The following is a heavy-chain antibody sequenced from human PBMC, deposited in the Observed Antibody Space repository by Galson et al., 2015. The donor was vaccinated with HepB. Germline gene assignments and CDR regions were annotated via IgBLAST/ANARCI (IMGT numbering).Heavy chain of an antibody. J-gene: IGHJ4*02. CDR2: ISFDGSRV. CDR1: GFTFSDFT. V-gene: IGHV3-30*14. Sequence: SLRLSCAVSGFTFSDFTMHWVRQAPGKGLEWVALISFDGSRVFYADSVEGRFTISRDDSKNTLYLQMNGLRIDDTAVYFCAKDRGSSGWVRSDYWGRGTLVTVSS. D-gene: IGHD6-19*01. CDR3: AKDRGSSGWVRSDY.